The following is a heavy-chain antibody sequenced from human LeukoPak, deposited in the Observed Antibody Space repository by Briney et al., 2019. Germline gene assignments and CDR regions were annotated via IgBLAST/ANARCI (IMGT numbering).Heavy chain of an antibody. CDR2: ISFSGANT. CDR1: GFTFSNYG. J-gene: IGHJ4*02. CDR3: ARWYYDSSGYDY. Sequence: GGTLRLSCAASGFTFSNYGMSWVRQAPGKGLEWVSAISFSGANTYYADSVKGRFTISRDNSKNTLYLQMNSLRAEDTAVYYCARWYYDSSGYDYWGQGTLVTVSS. V-gene: IGHV3-23*01. D-gene: IGHD3-22*01.